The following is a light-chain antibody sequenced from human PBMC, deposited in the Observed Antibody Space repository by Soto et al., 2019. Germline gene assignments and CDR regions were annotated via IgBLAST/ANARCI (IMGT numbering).Light chain of an antibody. CDR2: DAS. CDR3: QQYGDSPLT. J-gene: IGKJ4*01. V-gene: IGKV3-11*01. Sequence: EIVLTQSPATLSLSPGERATLSCRASQSVDNYLAWYQQKPGQAPRLLIYDASSRAAGVPERFSASGSGTDFTLTISSLEPEDFTVYYCQQYGDSPLTFGGGTKLEMK. CDR1: QSVDNY.